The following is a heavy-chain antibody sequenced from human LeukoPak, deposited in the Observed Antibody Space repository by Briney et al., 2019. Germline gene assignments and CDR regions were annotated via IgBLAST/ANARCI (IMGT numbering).Heavy chain of an antibody. V-gene: IGHV1-8*02. CDR3: ARAPREITYPWFDP. J-gene: IGHJ5*02. D-gene: IGHD3-16*01. CDR2: MNPNSGNT. Sequence: ASVKVSCKASGYTFTSYYMHWVRQAPGQGLEWMGWMNPNSGNTGYAQKFQGRVTMTRNTSISTAYMELSSLRSEDTAVYYCARAPREITYPWFDPWGQGTLVTVSS. CDR1: GYTFTSYY.